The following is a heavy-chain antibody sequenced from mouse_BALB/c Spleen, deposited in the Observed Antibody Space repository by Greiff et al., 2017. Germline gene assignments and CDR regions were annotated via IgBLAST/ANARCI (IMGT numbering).Heavy chain of an antibody. CDR3: ARVTHYYGSSSYAMDY. CDR2: INPSNGRT. V-gene: IGHV1S81*02. D-gene: IGHD1-1*01. Sequence: QVQLQQPGAELVKPGASVKLSCKASGYTFTSYWMHWVKQRPGQGLEWIGEINPSNGRTNYNEKFKSKATLTVDKSSSTAYMQLSSLTSEDSAVYYCARVTHYYGSSSYAMDYWGQGTSVTVSS. J-gene: IGHJ4*01. CDR1: GYTFTSYW.